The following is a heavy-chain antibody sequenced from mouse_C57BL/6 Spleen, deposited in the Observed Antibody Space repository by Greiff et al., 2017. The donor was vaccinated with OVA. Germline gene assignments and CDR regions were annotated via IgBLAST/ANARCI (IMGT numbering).Heavy chain of an antibody. CDR1: GYAFSSSW. V-gene: IGHV1-82*01. J-gene: IGHJ2*01. CDR3: ARNLLKGYYFDY. D-gene: IGHD1-1*01. CDR2: IYPGDGDT. Sequence: QVQLQQSGPELVKPGASVKISCKASGYAFSSSWMNWVKQRPGQGLEWIGRIYPGDGDTNYNGKFKGKATLTADKSSSTAYMQLSSLTSEDSAVYFCARNLLKGYYFDYWGQGTTLTVSS.